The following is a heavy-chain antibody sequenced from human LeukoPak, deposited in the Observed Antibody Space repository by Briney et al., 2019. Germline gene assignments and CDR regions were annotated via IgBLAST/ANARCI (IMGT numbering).Heavy chain of an antibody. V-gene: IGHV4-4*07. J-gene: IGHJ4*02. Sequence: SETLSLTCTVSDVSISSYYWNWIRQPAGKGLEWIGRIYSSGSTNYNPSLKSRVTMSVDTSKNQFSLNLSSVTAADTALYYCARGSRNCSGGSCYSSWDYWGQGTLVTVSS. CDR1: DVSISSYY. CDR2: IYSSGST. D-gene: IGHD2-15*01. CDR3: ARGSRNCSGGSCYSSWDY.